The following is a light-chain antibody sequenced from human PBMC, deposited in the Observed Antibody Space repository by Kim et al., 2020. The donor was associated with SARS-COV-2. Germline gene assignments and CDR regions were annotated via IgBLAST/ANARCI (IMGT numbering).Light chain of an antibody. J-gene: IGLJ1*01. Sequence: GQSITISCTGTSSDIVGYNYVSWFQQHPGKAPKLMIYDVSNRPSGISNRFSGSKSGNTASLTISGLQAEDEADYYCSSYTSSDTSVFGTGTKVTVL. V-gene: IGLV2-14*03. CDR1: SSDIVGYNY. CDR2: DVS. CDR3: SSYTSSDTSV.